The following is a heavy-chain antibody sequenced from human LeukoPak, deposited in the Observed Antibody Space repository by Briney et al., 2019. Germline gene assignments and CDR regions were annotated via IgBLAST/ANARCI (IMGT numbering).Heavy chain of an antibody. D-gene: IGHD6-19*01. CDR1: GFTFSSYW. Sequence: GGSLRLSCAASGFTFSSYWMSWVRQAPGKGLEWVANIKQDGSEKYYVDSVKGRFTISRDNAKNSLYLQMNSLRAEDTAVYYCARGKWLTRHYFDYWGQGTLVTVSS. V-gene: IGHV3-7*01. CDR3: ARGKWLTRHYFDY. J-gene: IGHJ4*02. CDR2: IKQDGSEK.